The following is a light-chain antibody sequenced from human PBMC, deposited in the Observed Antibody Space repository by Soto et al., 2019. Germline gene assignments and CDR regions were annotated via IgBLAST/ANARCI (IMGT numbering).Light chain of an antibody. CDR3: QQYHNWPPIT. V-gene: IGKV3-15*01. Sequence: EIVMTQSPDTLFVSLGEGATLSCRASQSVSSHLACYQHKPGQAPRLLIYGASTRASGIPARFSGSGSETDFTLTISSLQSEDSAVYYCQQYHNWPPITFGQGTRLEIK. CDR1: QSVSSH. J-gene: IGKJ5*01. CDR2: GAS.